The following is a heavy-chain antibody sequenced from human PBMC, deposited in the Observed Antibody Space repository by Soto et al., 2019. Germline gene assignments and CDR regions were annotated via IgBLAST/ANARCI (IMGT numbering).Heavy chain of an antibody. Sequence: QVQLVQSGAEVRKPGSSVRVSCKASGGSFNRHTISWVRQAPGQGLEWMGGIIPIFGTANHAQKFQGRVTVIADESTRTVYMGLSSPRSDDTAIYYCARVWGDDRTDYYYAYWGQGTLVIVSS. CDR2: IIPIFGTA. V-gene: IGHV1-69*01. CDR1: GGSFNRHT. J-gene: IGHJ4*02. CDR3: ARVWGDDRTDYYYAY. D-gene: IGHD3-9*01.